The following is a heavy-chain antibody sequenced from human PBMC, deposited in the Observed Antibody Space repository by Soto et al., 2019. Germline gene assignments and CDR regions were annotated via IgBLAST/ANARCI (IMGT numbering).Heavy chain of an antibody. CDR3: ARGGHDFAFDY. CDR2: IYYSGRT. CDR1: GGAMYAYY. V-gene: IGHV4-59*01. D-gene: IGHD5-12*01. Sequence: SETLSLTCTVSGGAMYAYYWSWIRQPPGKGLEWIGDIYYSGRTNYNPSLKSRVTISVDTSKSQFSLNLRSVTAADTAVYYCARGGHDFAFDYWGQGWLGTVSS. J-gene: IGHJ4*02.